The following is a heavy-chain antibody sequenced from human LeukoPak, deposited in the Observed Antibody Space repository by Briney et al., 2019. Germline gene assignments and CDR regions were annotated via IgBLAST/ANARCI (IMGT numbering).Heavy chain of an antibody. V-gene: IGHV5-51*01. CDR3: ARGGIDFWSGYYAREFDY. D-gene: IGHD3-3*01. CDR1: GYSFNSYW. Sequence: GESLKISCKGSGYSFNSYWIGWVRQMPGKGLEWMGIIYPGDSDTRYSPSFQGQVTISADKSISTAYLQWSSLKASDTAMYYCARGGIDFWSGYYAREFDYWGQGTLVTVSS. J-gene: IGHJ4*02. CDR2: IYPGDSDT.